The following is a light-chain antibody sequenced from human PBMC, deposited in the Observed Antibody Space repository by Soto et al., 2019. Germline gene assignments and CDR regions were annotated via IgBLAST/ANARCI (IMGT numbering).Light chain of an antibody. J-gene: IGKJ3*01. CDR1: QSVSSSY. CDR3: QQYGSSQFT. Sequence: EMVLTQSPGTLSLSPGERATLSCRASQSVSSSYLAWYQQKPGQAPRLLIYGASSRATGIPDRFSGSGSGTSFTLTITRLEPEDFAVYYCQQYGSSQFTFGPGTKVDIK. V-gene: IGKV3-20*01. CDR2: GAS.